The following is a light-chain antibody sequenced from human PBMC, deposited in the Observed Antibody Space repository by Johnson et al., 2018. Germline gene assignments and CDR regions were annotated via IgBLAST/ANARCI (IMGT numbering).Light chain of an antibody. V-gene: IGLV1-51*02. Sequence: QSVLTQPPSVSAAPGQKVTISCSGSSSNIGNNYVSWYQQLPGTAPKLLIYENNKRPSGIPARFSGSKSGTSATLAMNGLPLGDEADYYCGKWDSSLMAGNVFGTGTKVTVL. J-gene: IGLJ1*01. CDR2: ENN. CDR1: SSNIGNNY. CDR3: GKWDSSLMAGNV.